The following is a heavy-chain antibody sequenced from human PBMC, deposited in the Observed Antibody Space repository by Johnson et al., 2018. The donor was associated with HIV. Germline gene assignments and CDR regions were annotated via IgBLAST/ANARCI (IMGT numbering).Heavy chain of an antibody. CDR2: ISGSGGST. CDR3: TTSVLQFLEWSQEAFDV. CDR1: GFTFSSYA. J-gene: IGHJ3*01. D-gene: IGHD3-3*01. V-gene: IGHV3-23*04. Sequence: EVQLVESGGGLVQPGGSLRLSCAASGFTFSSYAMSWVRQAPGKGLEWVSAISGSGGSTYYADSVKGRFTISRDNSKNMLYLQMNSLKTEDTAVFYCTTSVLQFLEWSQEAFDVWGQGTEVTVSS.